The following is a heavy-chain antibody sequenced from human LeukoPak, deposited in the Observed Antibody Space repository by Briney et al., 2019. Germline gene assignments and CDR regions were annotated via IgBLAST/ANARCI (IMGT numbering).Heavy chain of an antibody. CDR2: INHSGST. D-gene: IGHD3-22*01. CDR3: ARGHLSHDSSGYLDY. Sequence: PSETLSLTCAAYGGSFSGYYWSWIRQPPGKGLEWIGEINHSGSTNYNPSLKSRVTISVDTSKNQFSLKLSSVTAADTAVYYCARGHLSHDSSGYLDYWGQGTLVTVSS. CDR1: GGSFSGYY. V-gene: IGHV4-34*01. J-gene: IGHJ4*02.